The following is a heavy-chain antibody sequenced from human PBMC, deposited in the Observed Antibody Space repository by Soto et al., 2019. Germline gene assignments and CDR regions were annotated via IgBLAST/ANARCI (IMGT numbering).Heavy chain of an antibody. CDR2: IVVGSGNT. D-gene: IGHD5-18*01. J-gene: IGHJ6*02. V-gene: IGHV1-58*01. CDR3: AAGPANTAMATNNYYYGMDV. Sequence: QMQLVQSGPEVKKPGTSVKVSCKASGFTFTSSAVQWVRQARGQRLEWIGWIVVGSGNTNYAQKFQERVTITRDMSTSTAYMELGSLRSEDTAVYYCAAGPANTAMATNNYYYGMDVWGQGTTVTVSS. CDR1: GFTFTSSA.